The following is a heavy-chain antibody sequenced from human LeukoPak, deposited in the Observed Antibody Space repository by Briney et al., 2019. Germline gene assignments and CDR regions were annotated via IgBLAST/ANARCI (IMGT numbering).Heavy chain of an antibody. V-gene: IGHV3-33*06. Sequence: GGSLRLSCAASKFTFSHYGMHWVRQAPGKGLEWVAVIWNDGSSQYYADSVKSRFTVSRDNSQSMLYLQMNSLRPEDTAVYYCAKDAQRGFDYSNSLENWGQGTLVTVSS. CDR1: KFTFSHYG. J-gene: IGHJ4*02. CDR3: AKDAQRGFDYSNSLEN. D-gene: IGHD4-11*01. CDR2: IWNDGSSQ.